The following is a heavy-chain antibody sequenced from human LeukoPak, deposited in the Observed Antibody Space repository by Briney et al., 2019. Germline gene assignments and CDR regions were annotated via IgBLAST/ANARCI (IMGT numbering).Heavy chain of an antibody. CDR2: IYYSGST. Sequence: SETLSLTCTVSGDSISSSSSYWGWIRQPPGEGLEWIGSIYYSGSTYYNTSLKSRVTISVDTSKNQFSLRLNSVTAADTAVYYCARTATIGYYYYMDVWGKGTTVTVSS. CDR3: ARTATIGYYYYMDV. V-gene: IGHV4-39*07. D-gene: IGHD5-24*01. J-gene: IGHJ6*03. CDR1: GDSISSSSSY.